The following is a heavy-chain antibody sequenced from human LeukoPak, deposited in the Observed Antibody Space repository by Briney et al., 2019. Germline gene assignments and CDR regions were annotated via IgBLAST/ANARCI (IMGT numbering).Heavy chain of an antibody. CDR3: ARAWTGSGWTWAY. CDR1: GFTFSSYW. CDR2: IKQDGSEK. V-gene: IGHV3-7*03. D-gene: IGHD6-19*01. Sequence: GGSLRLSCAASGFTFSSYWIRWVRQAPGKGLEGVGNIKQDGSEKYYVDSLKGRFTISRDNAKNSVYLQMNSLRAEDTAVYYCARAWTGSGWTWAYWGQGTLVTVSS. J-gene: IGHJ4*02.